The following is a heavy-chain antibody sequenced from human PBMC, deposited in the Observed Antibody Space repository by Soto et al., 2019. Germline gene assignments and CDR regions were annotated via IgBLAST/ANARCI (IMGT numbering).Heavy chain of an antibody. D-gene: IGHD2-2*01. Sequence: GSLRRSCAASGFTFSTYEFNWVRQAPGRGLEWISYISVSGNIIKYAESVKGRFTISRDNAENSLHLHMSNLRVDDTALYFCVRDTMRASAAASLDYWGQGTQVTV. J-gene: IGHJ4*02. CDR1: GFTFSTYE. V-gene: IGHV3-48*03. CDR2: ISVSGNII. CDR3: VRDTMRASAAASLDY.